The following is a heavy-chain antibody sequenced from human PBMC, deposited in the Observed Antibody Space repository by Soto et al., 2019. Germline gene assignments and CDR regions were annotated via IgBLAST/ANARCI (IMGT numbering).Heavy chain of an antibody. CDR1: GFTFSSYA. Sequence: GGSLRLSCAASGFTFSSYAMHWVRQAPGKGLEWVAVISYDGSNKYYADSVKGRFTISRDNSKNTLYLQMNSLRAEDTAVYYCARAIKRGYSYGTIGMDVWGQGTTVTVSS. CDR3: ARAIKRGYSYGTIGMDV. CDR2: ISYDGSNK. D-gene: IGHD5-18*01. J-gene: IGHJ6*02. V-gene: IGHV3-30-3*01.